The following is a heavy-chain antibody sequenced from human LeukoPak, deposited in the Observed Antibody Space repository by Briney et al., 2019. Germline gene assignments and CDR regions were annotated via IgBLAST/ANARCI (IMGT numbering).Heavy chain of an antibody. J-gene: IGHJ4*02. Sequence: GASVKVSCKAFGYSFTKFGISWVRQAPGQGLEWMGWISAYDGNTKYAQKFQGRVTITRDTSASTAYMELSSLRSEDTAVYYCARSTGGCSGGSCYALLYFDYWGQGTLVTVSS. CDR1: GYSFTKFG. CDR2: ISAYDGNT. V-gene: IGHV1-18*01. CDR3: ARSTGGCSGGSCYALLYFDY. D-gene: IGHD2-15*01.